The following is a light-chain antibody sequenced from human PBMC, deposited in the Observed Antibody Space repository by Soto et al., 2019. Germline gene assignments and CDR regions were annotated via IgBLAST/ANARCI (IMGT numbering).Light chain of an antibody. CDR1: QSVRDN. CDR2: GAL. CDR3: QQYNDWPLT. V-gene: IGKV3-15*01. Sequence: EIVITQSPATLSVSPGERVTLSCRASQSVRDNLAWYQQKPGQAPRLLIYGALTRATGIPARFSGSGSGTEFTLTISSLQSEDFAFYYCQQYNDWPLTFGPGTKVDSK. J-gene: IGKJ3*01.